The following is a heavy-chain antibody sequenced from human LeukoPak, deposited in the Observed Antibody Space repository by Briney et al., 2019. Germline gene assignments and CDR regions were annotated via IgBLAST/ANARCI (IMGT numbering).Heavy chain of an antibody. CDR3: TRYCSSTSCSDAFDI. CDR1: GFTFSGSA. D-gene: IGHD2-2*01. J-gene: IGHJ3*02. CDR2: IRSKANSYAT. Sequence: GGSLRLSCAASGFTFSGSAMHWVRQASGKGLEWVGRIRSKANSYATACAASVKGRFTISRDDSRNTAYLQMNSLKTEDTAVYYCTRYCSSTSCSDAFDIWGQGTMVTVSS. V-gene: IGHV3-73*01.